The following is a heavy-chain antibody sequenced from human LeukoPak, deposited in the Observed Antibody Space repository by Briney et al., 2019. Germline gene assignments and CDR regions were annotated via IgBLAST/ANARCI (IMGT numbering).Heavy chain of an antibody. J-gene: IGHJ4*02. Sequence: GGSLRLSCAASGFTFSSYGMHWVRQAPGKGLEWVAVISYDGSNKYYADSVKGRFTISRDNSKNTLYLQMNSLRAEDTAVYYCASTGGLRGYSYGYCYWGQGTLVTVSS. V-gene: IGHV3-30*03. CDR3: ASTGGLRGYSYGYCY. CDR1: GFTFSSYG. CDR2: ISYDGSNK. D-gene: IGHD5-18*01.